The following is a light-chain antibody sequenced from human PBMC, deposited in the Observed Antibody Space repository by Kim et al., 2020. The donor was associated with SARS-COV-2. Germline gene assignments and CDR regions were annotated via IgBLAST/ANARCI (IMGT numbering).Light chain of an antibody. Sequence: PGEAAGMTWGGNSVGSKNVQWEQQRPGQAPVVVIYYESDRPARIPERCSGSNSGKTATLTTSRGEAGDEADYYCQVWDSSSDHVVFGGGTQLTVL. CDR2: YES. J-gene: IGLJ2*01. CDR3: QVWDSSSDHVV. CDR1: SVGSKN. V-gene: IGLV3-21*04.